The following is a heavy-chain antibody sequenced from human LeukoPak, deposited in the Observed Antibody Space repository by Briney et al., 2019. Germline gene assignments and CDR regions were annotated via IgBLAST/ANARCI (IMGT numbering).Heavy chain of an antibody. Sequence: SVKVSCKASGYNFTNYYVHWVRQAPGQGLEWMGGIIPIFGTANYAQKFQGRVTITADESTSTAYMELSSLRSEDTAVYYCARDRRGGDVVVPAAIRDVDAFDIWGQGTMVTVSS. CDR2: IIPIFGTA. CDR1: GYNFTNYY. CDR3: ARDRRGGDVVVPAAIRDVDAFDI. J-gene: IGHJ3*02. V-gene: IGHV1-69*13. D-gene: IGHD2-2*01.